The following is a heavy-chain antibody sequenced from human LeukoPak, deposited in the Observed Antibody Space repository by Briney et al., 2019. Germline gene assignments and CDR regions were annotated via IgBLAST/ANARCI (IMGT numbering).Heavy chain of an antibody. J-gene: IGHJ4*02. Sequence: SETLSLTCTVSGGSISSNSYYWGWIRQPPGKGLEWIGSIYYSGNTYYSPSLKSRVTISVDKSQNQFSLKLSSVTAADTAMYYCARVGRLYGAPSQFDFWGQGTLVTVSS. CDR1: GGSISSNSYY. CDR3: ARVGRLYGAPSQFDF. V-gene: IGHV4-39*07. CDR2: IYYSGNT. D-gene: IGHD4-17*01.